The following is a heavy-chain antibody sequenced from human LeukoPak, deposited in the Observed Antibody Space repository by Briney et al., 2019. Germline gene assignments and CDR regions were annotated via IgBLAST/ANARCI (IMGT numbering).Heavy chain of an antibody. CDR2: ISYGGST. V-gene: IGHV4-30-4*01. CDR1: GGSISSGDYY. J-gene: IGHJ6*02. Sequence: SQTLSLTCTVSGGSISSGDYYWSWIRQPPGKGLEWIGYISYGGSTYYNPSLKSRVSISVDTSKNQFSLKLSSVTAADTAVYYCARDTFEDRSGSYYYAMDVWGQGTTVTVSS. D-gene: IGHD2-15*01. CDR3: ARDTFEDRSGSYYYAMDV.